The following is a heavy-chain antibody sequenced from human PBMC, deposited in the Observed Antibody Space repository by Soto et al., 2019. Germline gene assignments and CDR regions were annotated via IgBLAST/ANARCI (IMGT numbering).Heavy chain of an antibody. D-gene: IGHD6-13*01. V-gene: IGHV4-4*02. J-gene: IGHJ4*02. CDR2: IYHSGST. Sequence: QVQLQESGPGLVKPSGTLSLTCAVSGGSISSSNWWSWVRQPPGKGLEWIGEIYHSGSTNYNPSLKSRVTISVYKSKNQFSLKLSSVTAADTAVYYCARVFTPNIAAAGTFDYWGQGTLVTVSS. CDR3: ARVFTPNIAAAGTFDY. CDR1: GGSISSSNW.